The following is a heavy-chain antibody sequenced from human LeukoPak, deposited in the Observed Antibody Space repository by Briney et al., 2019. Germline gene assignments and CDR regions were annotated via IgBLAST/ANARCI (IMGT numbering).Heavy chain of an antibody. Sequence: ASVKLSCKASGYTFTGYYMHWVRHATGQGLEWMGRINPNSGDTTYAQKFQGRVTMTRDTSISTAYMELSRLRSDATAVYYCAREYCSGGICYAYFDYWGQGTLVTVSS. CDR3: AREYCSGGICYAYFDY. V-gene: IGHV1-2*06. D-gene: IGHD2-15*01. J-gene: IGHJ4*02. CDR1: GYTFTGYY. CDR2: INPNSGDT.